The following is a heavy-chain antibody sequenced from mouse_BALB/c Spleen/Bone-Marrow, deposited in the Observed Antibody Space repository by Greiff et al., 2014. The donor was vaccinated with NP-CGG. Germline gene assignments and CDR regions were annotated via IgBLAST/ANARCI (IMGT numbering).Heavy chain of an antibody. CDR2: ILPGSGST. J-gene: IGHJ4*01. V-gene: IGHV1-9*01. CDR3: ARGYAMDY. Sequence: QVQLQQSGAELMKPGASVKISCKATGYTFRSYWIEWVKQRPGHGLEWIGEILPGSGSTNYNEKFKGKATFTADTSSNTAYMQLSGLTSEDSAVYYCARGYAMDYWGQGTSVTVSS. CDR1: GYTFRSYW.